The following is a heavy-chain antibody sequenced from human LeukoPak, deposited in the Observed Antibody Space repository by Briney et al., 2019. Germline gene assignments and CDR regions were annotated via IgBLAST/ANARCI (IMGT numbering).Heavy chain of an antibody. V-gene: IGHV1-2*02. Sequence: GASVKVSCKASGYTFTGYYMHWVRQAPGQGLEWMGWINPNSGGTNYAQKLQGRVTMTTDTSTSTAYMELRSLRSDDTAVYYCARDGPFSITMIVVANDAFDIWGQGTMVTVSS. D-gene: IGHD3-22*01. J-gene: IGHJ3*02. CDR3: ARDGPFSITMIVVANDAFDI. CDR1: GYTFTGYY. CDR2: INPNSGGT.